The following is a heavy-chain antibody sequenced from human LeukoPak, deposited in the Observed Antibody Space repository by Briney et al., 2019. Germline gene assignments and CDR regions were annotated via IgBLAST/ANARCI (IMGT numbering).Heavy chain of an antibody. CDR2: IYYSGST. V-gene: IGHV4-59*01. Sequence: SETLSLTCTASGGSISSYYWSWIRQPPGKGLEWIGYIYYSGSTNYKSSLKSRVTISVDTSKNQFSLKLSSVTAADTAVYYCARVSYQEGVDYWGQGTLVTVSS. D-gene: IGHD2-2*01. CDR3: ARVSYQEGVDY. J-gene: IGHJ4*02. CDR1: GGSISSYY.